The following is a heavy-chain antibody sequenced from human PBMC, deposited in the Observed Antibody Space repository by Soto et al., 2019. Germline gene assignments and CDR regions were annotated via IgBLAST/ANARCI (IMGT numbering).Heavy chain of an antibody. V-gene: IGHV4-31*03. J-gene: IGHJ3*02. CDR2: IYYSGST. D-gene: IGHD3-22*01. Sequence: QVQLQESGPGLVKPSQTLSLTCTVSGGSISSGGYYWSWIRQHPGKGLEWIGYIYYSGSTYYNPSLKSRVTISVDTSKNQFSLKLSSVTAADTAVYYCARDSSGYYYWVSDYAFDIWGQGTMVTVSS. CDR1: GGSISSGGYY. CDR3: ARDSSGYYYWVSDYAFDI.